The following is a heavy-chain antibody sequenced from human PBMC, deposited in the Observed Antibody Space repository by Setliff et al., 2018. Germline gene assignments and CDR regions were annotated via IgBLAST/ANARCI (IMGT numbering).Heavy chain of an antibody. D-gene: IGHD5-18*01. CDR1: GGSFSGYS. Sequence: SETLSLTCTVSGGSFSGYSWSWIRQPPGKGLEWIGKINHSGSTNYNPSLKSRVTISADSSKSQFFLRLTSVTAADTAIYYCARGDSSGNNYPVLDYWGQGTLVTVSS. J-gene: IGHJ4*02. CDR2: INHSGST. V-gene: IGHV4-34*01. CDR3: ARGDSSGNNYPVLDY.